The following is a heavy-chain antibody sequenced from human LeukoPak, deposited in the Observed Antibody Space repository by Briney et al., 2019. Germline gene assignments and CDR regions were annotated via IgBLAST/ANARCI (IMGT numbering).Heavy chain of an antibody. CDR1: GGSISSSSYY. CDR3: ARHVGVGATLFDY. J-gene: IGHJ4*02. Sequence: TSETLSRTCTVSGGSISSSSYYWGWIRQPPGKGLEWIGSIYYSGSTYYNPSLKSRVTISVDTSKNQFSLKLSSVTAADTAVYYCARHVGVGATLFDYWGQGTLVTVSS. CDR2: IYYSGST. V-gene: IGHV4-39*01. D-gene: IGHD1-26*01.